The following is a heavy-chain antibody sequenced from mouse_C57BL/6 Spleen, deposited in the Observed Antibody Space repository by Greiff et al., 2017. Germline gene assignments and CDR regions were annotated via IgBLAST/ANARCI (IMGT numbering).Heavy chain of an antibody. CDR3: ARDYGSPWFAY. J-gene: IGHJ3*01. Sequence: EVKLMESGGGLVKPGGSLKLSCAASGFTFSDYGMHWVRQAPEKGLEWVAYISSGSSTIYYADTVKGRFTISRDNAKNTLFLQMTCLRSEDTAMYYCARDYGSPWFAYWGQGTLVTVSA. D-gene: IGHD1-1*01. CDR2: ISSGSSTI. CDR1: GFTFSDYG. V-gene: IGHV5-17*01.